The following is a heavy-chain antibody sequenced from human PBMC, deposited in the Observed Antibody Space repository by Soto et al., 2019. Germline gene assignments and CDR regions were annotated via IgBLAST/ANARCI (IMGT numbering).Heavy chain of an antibody. J-gene: IGHJ6*02. CDR3: ARSAGKLQLVRIYYFYGWDX. Sequence: SLNFSYNASGGTFSSYAISWVRQAPGQGLYWMGGIIPIFGKANYEHNFQGRVTITADESTSTAYMELSSLRSEDTAVYYCARSAGKLQLVRIYYFYGWDXWCQGTRVTVS. CDR1: GGTFSSYA. D-gene: IGHD6-13*01. V-gene: IGHV1-69*01. CDR2: IIPIFGKA.